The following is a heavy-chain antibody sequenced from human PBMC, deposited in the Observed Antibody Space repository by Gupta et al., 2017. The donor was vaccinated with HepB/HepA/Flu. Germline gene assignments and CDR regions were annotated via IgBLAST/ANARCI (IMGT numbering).Heavy chain of an antibody. CDR3: AGAWMFKSHDDACDI. Sequence: VQLVESGGGLLQPGGSLRISCTASGFNLSDYEMNWVRQAPGKGLELISYINVAGVTTDVVFVKGSFSWSRDSAKNSLYLKMTTLTVNDTAMYDGAGAWMFKSHDDACDIWG. V-gene: IGHV3-48*03. CDR2: INVAGVT. CDR1: GFNLSDYE. J-gene: IGHJ3*02. D-gene: IGHD2-2*03.